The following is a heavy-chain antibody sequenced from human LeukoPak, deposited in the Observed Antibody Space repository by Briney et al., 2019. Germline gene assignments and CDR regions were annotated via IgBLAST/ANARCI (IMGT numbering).Heavy chain of an antibody. CDR3: AKYSGSYYYPPNWDS. D-gene: IGHD1-26*01. CDR1: GFTFNNYA. V-gene: IGHV3-23*01. Sequence: PEGSLRLSCAAAGFTFNNYAMSWVRQAPGKGLKWVSGISSGSSTYYADSVKGRFTLSRDYPKNTLYLQMNSLRAEDTAVYFCAKYSGSYYYPPNWDSWGQGTLVTVSS. J-gene: IGHJ4*02. CDR2: ISSGSST.